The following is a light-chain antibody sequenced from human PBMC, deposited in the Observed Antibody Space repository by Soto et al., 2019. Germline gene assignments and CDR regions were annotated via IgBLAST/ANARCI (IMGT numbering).Light chain of an antibody. V-gene: IGLV1-51*01. CDR1: SSNIGNNY. CDR2: DNN. J-gene: IGLJ2*01. CDR3: GTWDSGLSAV. Sequence: QSVLTQPPSVSAAPGQKVTISCSGSSSNIGNNYVSWYQHLPGTAPKLLIYDNNKRPSGIPDRFSGSQSGTSATLGITGLQTGDEADYYCGTWDSGLSAVFGGGTKRTVL.